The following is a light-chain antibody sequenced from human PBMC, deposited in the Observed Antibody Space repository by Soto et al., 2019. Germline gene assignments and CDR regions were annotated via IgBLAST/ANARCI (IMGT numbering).Light chain of an antibody. J-gene: IGLJ1*01. CDR3: QTWGTGIQV. CDR1: SGHSSYA. V-gene: IGLV4-69*01. CDR2: LNSDGSH. Sequence: QSVLTQSPSASASLGASVKLTCTLSSGHSSYAIGWHQQQPEKGPRYLMKLNSDGSHSKGDGIPDRFSGSSSGAERYLTISSLQSEDEADYHSQTWGTGIQVFGTGTKLTVL.